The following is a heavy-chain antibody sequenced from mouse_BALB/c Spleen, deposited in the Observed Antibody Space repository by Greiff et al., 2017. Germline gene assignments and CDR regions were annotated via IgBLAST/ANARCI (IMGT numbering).Heavy chain of an antibody. CDR2: IRNKANGYTT. CDR1: GFTFTDYY. Sequence: EVKLMESGGGLVQPGGSLRLSCATSGFTFTDYYMSWVRQPPGKALEWLGFIRNKANGYTTEYSASVKGRFTISRDNSQSILYLQMNTLRAEDSATYYCARGYGNYVAWFAYWGQGTLVTVSA. J-gene: IGHJ3*01. D-gene: IGHD2-10*02. V-gene: IGHV7-3*02. CDR3: ARGYGNYVAWFAY.